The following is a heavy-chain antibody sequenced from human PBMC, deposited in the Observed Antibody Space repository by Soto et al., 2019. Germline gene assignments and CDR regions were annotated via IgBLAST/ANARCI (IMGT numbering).Heavy chain of an antibody. CDR1: GDTFTNFG. CDR3: ARVLRGVVNWFDP. V-gene: IGHV1-18*01. D-gene: IGHD3-10*01. J-gene: IGHJ5*02. Sequence: HLVQSGPEVRKPGASITVSCTTFGDTFTNFGLSWVRQAPGQGLEWMGWIATYNSNRNYAQKFQGRLTLTTDTSTSTAYMELKSLGYDDTAVYYCARVLRGVVNWFDPWGQGTLVTVSS. CDR2: IATYNSNR.